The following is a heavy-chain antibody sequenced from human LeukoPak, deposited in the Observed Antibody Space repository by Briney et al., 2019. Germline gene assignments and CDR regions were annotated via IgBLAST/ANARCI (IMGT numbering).Heavy chain of an antibody. D-gene: IGHD2-2*01. Sequence: SETLSLTCTVPGGSTTNYYSSWIRQPPGKGLEWIGYIYYSGSTNYNPSLKSRVTISVDTSKHQFSLKLSSVTAEDKAVYYCARGGSSTCGPVAAFDIWGQGTMVTVSS. CDR1: GGSTTNYY. J-gene: IGHJ3*02. CDR3: ARGGSSTCGPVAAFDI. CDR2: IYYSGST. V-gene: IGHV4-59*01.